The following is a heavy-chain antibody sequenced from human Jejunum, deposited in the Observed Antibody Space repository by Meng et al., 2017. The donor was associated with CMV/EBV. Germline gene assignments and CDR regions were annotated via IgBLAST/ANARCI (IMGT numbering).Heavy chain of an antibody. CDR1: FRSDW. Sequence: FRSDWRSWVRQAAGKGLVWVSSIQSGGSSTTYADSVKGRFTIYRDNAKNTLYLQMNSLRAEDTAVYYCVRDYTTGTTGAKGWFDPWGQGTRVTVSS. CDR2: IQSGGSST. J-gene: IGHJ5*02. V-gene: IGHV3-74*01. D-gene: IGHD1-1*01. CDR3: VRDYTTGTTGAKGWFDP.